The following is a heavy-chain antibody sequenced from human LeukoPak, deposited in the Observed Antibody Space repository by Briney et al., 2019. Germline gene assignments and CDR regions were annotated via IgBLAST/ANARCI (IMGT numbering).Heavy chain of an antibody. V-gene: IGHV3-30*02. CDR3: AKVNDYGDYVSFDY. J-gene: IGHJ4*02. D-gene: IGHD4-17*01. CDR1: GFTFGSYC. Sequence: GGSLTLSCAASGFTFGSYCMHWVRQAPGKGREWVAFIRYDGINKYYADSVKGRFTISRHNSKNTLYLQMNSLRAEDTAVYYCAKVNDYGDYVSFDYWGQGTLVTVSS. CDR2: IRYDGINK.